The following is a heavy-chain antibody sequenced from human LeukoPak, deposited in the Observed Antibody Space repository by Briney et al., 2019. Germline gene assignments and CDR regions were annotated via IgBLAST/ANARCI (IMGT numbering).Heavy chain of an antibody. CDR1: GGSISSYY. CDR3: ARLGDGDLDY. J-gene: IGHJ4*02. V-gene: IGHV4-59*08. Sequence: SETLSLTCTVSGGSISSYYWSWIRQPPGKGLEWIGYIYHSGGAYSNPSLKSRVTISVDTSKNQFSLKLSSVTAADTAVYYCARLGDGDLDYWGQGTLVTVSS. D-gene: IGHD3-16*01. CDR2: IYHSGGA.